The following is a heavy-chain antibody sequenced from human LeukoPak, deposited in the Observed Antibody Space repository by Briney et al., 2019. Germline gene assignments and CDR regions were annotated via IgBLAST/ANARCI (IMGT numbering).Heavy chain of an antibody. V-gene: IGHV3-74*01. CDR3: AREDVDITVATSGAFDI. Sequence: GGSLRLSCAASGFTFNRYWMHWVRQAPGKGLVWVSRIISDGSSTNYADSVKGRFTISRDNAKNTLYLQMNSLRAEDTAVYYCAREDVDITVATSGAFDIWGQGTVVTVSS. CDR1: GFTFNRYW. J-gene: IGHJ3*02. CDR2: IISDGSST. D-gene: IGHD6-19*01.